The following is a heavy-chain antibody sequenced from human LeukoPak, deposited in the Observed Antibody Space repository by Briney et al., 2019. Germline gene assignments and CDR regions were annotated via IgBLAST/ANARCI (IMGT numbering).Heavy chain of an antibody. Sequence: SETLSLTCAVSGYSISSGHYWGWIQQPPGRGLEWIGSIYHSGGTYYNASLKSRVTISVDTSKNQFSLKLSSMTAADTAVYYCARPSGGYPVYYFDYWGQGTLVTVSS. J-gene: IGHJ4*02. CDR2: IYHSGGT. V-gene: IGHV4-38-2*01. D-gene: IGHD2-15*01. CDR1: GYSISSGHY. CDR3: ARPSGGYPVYYFDY.